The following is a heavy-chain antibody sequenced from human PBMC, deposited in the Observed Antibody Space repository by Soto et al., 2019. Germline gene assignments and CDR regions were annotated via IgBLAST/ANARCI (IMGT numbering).Heavy chain of an antibody. CDR2: VYYSGST. Sequence: PSETLSLTCTVSGGSTNSRSDYWGWIRQPPGKGLEWIGSVYYSGSTYDNPSLQSRVTISVDTAKNQFSLKLISVTAADTAVYFCARQPIGPGYGERGLYFDYWGQGTLVTVSS. D-gene: IGHD3-16*01. V-gene: IGHV4-39*01. CDR1: GGSTNSRSDY. CDR3: ARQPIGPGYGERGLYFDY. J-gene: IGHJ4*02.